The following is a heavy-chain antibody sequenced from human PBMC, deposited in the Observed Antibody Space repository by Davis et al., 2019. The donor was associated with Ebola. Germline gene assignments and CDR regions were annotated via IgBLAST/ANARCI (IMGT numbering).Heavy chain of an antibody. CDR1: GFTFSSYA. CDR3: ARWGDIVVVPAGNYYMDV. CDR2: ISGSAGTT. V-gene: IGHV3-23*01. J-gene: IGHJ6*03. Sequence: GESLKISCAASGFTFSSYAMTWVRQAPGKGLEWVSSISGSAGTTYCADSVKGRFTISRDNSKSTLYLQMNSLRAEDTAVYYCARWGDIVVVPAGNYYMDVWGKGTTVTVSS. D-gene: IGHD2-2*01.